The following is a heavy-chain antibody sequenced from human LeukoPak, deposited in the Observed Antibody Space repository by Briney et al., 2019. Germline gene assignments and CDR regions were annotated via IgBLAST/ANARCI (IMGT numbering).Heavy chain of an antibody. CDR2: SRNKAQNYIT. D-gene: IGHD1-26*01. J-gene: IGHJ4*02. CDR1: GFTFRDHY. Sequence: PGGSLRLSXAASGFTFRDHYMDWVRQAPGKGLEWVGRSRNKAQNYITEYAASVKGRFTISRDDSKNSLYLQMNTLKTEDTAVYYCARWNSGSCSNWGQGTLVTVSS. V-gene: IGHV3-72*01. CDR3: ARWNSGSCSN.